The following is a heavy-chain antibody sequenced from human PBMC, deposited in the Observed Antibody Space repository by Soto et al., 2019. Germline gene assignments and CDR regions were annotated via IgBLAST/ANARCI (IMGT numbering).Heavy chain of an antibody. V-gene: IGHV3-30*02. CDR1: GFTFSSYG. D-gene: IGHD3-3*01. J-gene: IGHJ6*02. CDR3: AKDLTYYDFWSGYYLFYYYYGMDV. CDR2: IWYDGSNK. Sequence: GGSLRLSCAASGFTFSSYGMHWVRQAPGKGLEWVAVIWYDGSNKYYADSVKGRFTISRDNSKNTLYLQMNSLRAEDTAVYYCAKDLTYYDFWSGYYLFYYYYGMDVWGQGTTVTVSS.